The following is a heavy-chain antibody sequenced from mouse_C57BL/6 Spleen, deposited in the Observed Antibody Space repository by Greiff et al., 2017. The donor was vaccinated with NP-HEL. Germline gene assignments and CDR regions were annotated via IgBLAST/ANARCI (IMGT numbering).Heavy chain of an antibody. CDR2: ISYDGSN. J-gene: IGHJ2*01. CDR3: ARENAYYSNPYYFDY. D-gene: IGHD2-5*01. V-gene: IGHV3-6*01. CDR1: GYSITSGYY. Sequence: EVQLQQSGPGLVKPSQSLSLTCSVPGYSITSGYYWNWIRQFPGNKLEWMGYISYDGSNNSNPSLKNRISITRDTSKNQFFLKLNSVTTEDTATYYCARENAYYSNPYYFDYWGQGTTLTVSS.